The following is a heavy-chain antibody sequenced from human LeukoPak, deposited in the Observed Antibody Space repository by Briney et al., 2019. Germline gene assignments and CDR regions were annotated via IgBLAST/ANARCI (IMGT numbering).Heavy chain of an antibody. J-gene: IGHJ4*02. V-gene: IGHV1-2*02. CDR1: GYTFTSYD. CDR2: INPNSGGT. D-gene: IGHD6-13*01. Sequence: ASVKVSCKASGYTFTSYDINWVRQATGQGLEWMGWINPNSGGTNYAQKFQGRVTMTRDTSISTAYMELSRLRSDDTAVYYCARARRGSSWYLWGQGTLVTVSS. CDR3: ARARRGSSWYL.